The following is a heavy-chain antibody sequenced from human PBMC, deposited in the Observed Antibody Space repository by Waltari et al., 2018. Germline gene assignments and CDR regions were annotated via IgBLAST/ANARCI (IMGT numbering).Heavy chain of an antibody. CDR2: IGTVGDT. CDR3: VREFLGARGPGTNNYYGLDV. Sequence: EVQLVESGGGLVQPGGSLRLSCAASGFTFSTYDMHWVRQSAGKGLEWVSAIGTVGDTYYPGSVKGRFTISREDAKNSLYLQMNSLSAGDTAVYYCVREFLGARGPGTNNYYGLDVWGQGTAVTVSS. V-gene: IGHV3-13*01. CDR1: GFTFSTYD. D-gene: IGHD1-1*01. J-gene: IGHJ6*02.